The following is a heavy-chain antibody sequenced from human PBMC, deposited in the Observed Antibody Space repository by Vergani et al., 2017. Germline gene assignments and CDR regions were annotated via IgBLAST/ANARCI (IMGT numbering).Heavy chain of an antibody. CDR2: IQFDGSNT. Sequence: QVQLVESGGGVVQRGGSLRLSCATSGFTLSNYDMQWIRQGPGKGLEFVAFIQFDGSNTNYADSVKGRFTLSRHFYKTTLYLQMNSLRTDDTATYYCAKHFRGWGIDYWGQGTKVIVSS. D-gene: IGHD3-16*01. CDR3: AKHFRGWGIDY. J-gene: IGHJ4*02. CDR1: GFTLSNYD. V-gene: IGHV3-30*02.